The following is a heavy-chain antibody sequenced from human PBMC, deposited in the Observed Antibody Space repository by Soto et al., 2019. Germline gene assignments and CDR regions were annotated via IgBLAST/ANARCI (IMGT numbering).Heavy chain of an antibody. CDR3: AREPPSYRQAPVSWFDP. D-gene: IGHD1-26*01. J-gene: IGHJ5*02. V-gene: IGHV6-1*01. Sequence: PSQTLSLTCAIPGDSVSSNSAAWNWIRQSPSRGLEWLGRTYYRSKWYNDYAVSVKSRITINPDTSKNQFSLQLNSVTPEDTAVYYCAREPPSYRQAPVSWFDPCGQGTLVTVSS. CDR1: GDSVSSNSAA. CDR2: TYYRSKWYN.